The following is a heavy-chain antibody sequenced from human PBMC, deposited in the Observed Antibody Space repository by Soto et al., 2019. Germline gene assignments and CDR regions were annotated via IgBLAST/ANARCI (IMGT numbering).Heavy chain of an antibody. J-gene: IGHJ5*02. CDR3: ARDRVGATTVWFDP. CDR2: TYHSGST. Sequence: SETLSLTCAVSGGSISSSNWWSWVRQPPGKGLEWIGETYHSGSTNYNPSLKSRVTISVDKSKNQFSLKLSSVTAADTAVYYCARDRVGATTVWFDPWGQGTLVTVS. CDR1: GGSISSSNW. D-gene: IGHD1-26*01. V-gene: IGHV4-4*02.